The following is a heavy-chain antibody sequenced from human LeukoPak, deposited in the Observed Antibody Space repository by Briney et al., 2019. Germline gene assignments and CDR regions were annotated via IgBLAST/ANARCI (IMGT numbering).Heavy chain of an antibody. J-gene: IGHJ6*02. V-gene: IGHV4-30-4*01. Sequence: SQTLSLTCTVSGGSISSGDYYWSWIRQPPGTGLEWIGYIYYSGSTFHNPSLKSRVSISVDTSKNQFSLKLSSVTAADTAVYYCARDRRYYYGSGSYDLGMDVWGQGTTVTVSS. CDR2: IYYSGST. D-gene: IGHD3-10*01. CDR3: ARDRRYYYGSGSYDLGMDV. CDR1: GGSISSGDYY.